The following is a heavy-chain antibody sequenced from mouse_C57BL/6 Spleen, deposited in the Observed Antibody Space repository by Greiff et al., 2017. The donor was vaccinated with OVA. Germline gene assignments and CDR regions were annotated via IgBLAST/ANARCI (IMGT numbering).Heavy chain of an antibody. D-gene: IGHD3-2*02. CDR1: GFSFNTYA. J-gene: IGHJ4*01. Sequence: EVMLVESGGGLVQPKGSLKLSCAASGFSFNTYAMNWVRQAPGKGLEWVARIRSKSNNYATYYADSVKDRFTISRDDSESMLYLQMNNLKTEDTAMYYCVHSSGYVDFDYAMDYWGQGTSVPVSS. CDR2: IRSKSNNYAT. CDR3: VHSSGYVDFDYAMDY. V-gene: IGHV10-1*01.